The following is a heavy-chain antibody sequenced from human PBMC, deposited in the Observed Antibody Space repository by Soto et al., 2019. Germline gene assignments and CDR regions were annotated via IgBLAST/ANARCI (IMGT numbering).Heavy chain of an antibody. Sequence: SETLSLTCAVYGGSFSGYYWSWIRQPPGKGLEWIGEINHSGSTNYNPSLKSRVTISVDTSKNQFSLKLSSVTAADTAVYYCARGSEYFDDPPYYYYMDVWGKGTTVTVSS. CDR3: ARGSEYFDDPPYYYYMDV. J-gene: IGHJ6*03. CDR1: GGSFSGYY. V-gene: IGHV4-34*01. D-gene: IGHD3-9*01. CDR2: INHSGST.